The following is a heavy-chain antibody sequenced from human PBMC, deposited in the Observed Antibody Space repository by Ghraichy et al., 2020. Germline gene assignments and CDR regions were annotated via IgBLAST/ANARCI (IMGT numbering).Heavy chain of an antibody. CDR3: AKYAY. V-gene: IGHV3-30*18. J-gene: IGHJ4*02. Sequence: GESLNISCAASGFTFSSYGMHWVRQAPGKGLEWVAVISYDGSNKYYADSVKGRFTISRDNSKNTLYLQMNSLRAEDTAVYYCAKYAYWGQGTLVTVSS. CDR1: GFTFSSYG. CDR2: ISYDGSNK.